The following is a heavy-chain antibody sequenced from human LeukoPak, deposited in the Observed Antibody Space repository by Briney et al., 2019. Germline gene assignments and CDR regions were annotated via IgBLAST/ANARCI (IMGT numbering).Heavy chain of an antibody. CDR2: ISSSGSTI. D-gene: IGHD2-15*01. V-gene: IGHV3-11*01. CDR3: ARGYCSGGSCYPNTSNSPLYYYYGMDV. Sequence: GGCLRLSCAASGFTFSDYYMSWIRQAPGEGLEWGSYISSSGSTIYYADSVKGRFTISRGNAKNSLYLQMNSLRAEDTAVYYCARGYCSGGSCYPNTSNSPLYYYYGMDVWGQGTTVTVSS. J-gene: IGHJ6*02. CDR1: GFTFSDYY.